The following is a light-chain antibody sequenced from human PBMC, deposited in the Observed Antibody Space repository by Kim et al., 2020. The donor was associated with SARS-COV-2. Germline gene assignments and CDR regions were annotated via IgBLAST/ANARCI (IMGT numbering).Light chain of an antibody. V-gene: IGKV1-39*01. Sequence: SVGDRVTITCRASQSISSYLNWYQQKPGKAPKLLIYAASSLQSGVPSRFSGSGSGTDFSLTISSLQPEDFATYYCQQSYSTPRLTFGGGTKVEIK. CDR3: QQSYSTPRLT. CDR2: AAS. J-gene: IGKJ4*01. CDR1: QSISSY.